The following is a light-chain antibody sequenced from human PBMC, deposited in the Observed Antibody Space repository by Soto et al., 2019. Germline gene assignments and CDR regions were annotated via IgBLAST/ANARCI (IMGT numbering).Light chain of an antibody. V-gene: IGLV2-23*01. J-gene: IGLJ3*02. Sequence: QSVLTQPASVSGSPGQSITISCTGSSSDVGSYNLVSWHQQYPGKAPKLMIYEGSKRPSGVSNRSSGSKSGNTASLTISGLQAEDEADYYCCSYAGRSTLVFGGGTKLTVL. CDR1: SSDVGSYNL. CDR2: EGS. CDR3: CSYAGRSTLV.